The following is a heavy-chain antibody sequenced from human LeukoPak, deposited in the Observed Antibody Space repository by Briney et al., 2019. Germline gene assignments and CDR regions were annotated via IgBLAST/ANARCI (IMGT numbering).Heavy chain of an antibody. V-gene: IGHV4-34*01. D-gene: IGHD3-3*01. CDR3: ARRRSDFWSGYYAY. J-gene: IGHJ4*02. Sequence: SETLSLTCAVYGGSFSGYYWSWIRQPPGKGLEWIGEINHSGSTNYNPSLKSRVTISVDTSKNQFSLKLSSVTAADTAVYYCARRRSDFWSGYYAYWGQGTLVTVSS. CDR1: GGSFSGYY. CDR2: INHSGST.